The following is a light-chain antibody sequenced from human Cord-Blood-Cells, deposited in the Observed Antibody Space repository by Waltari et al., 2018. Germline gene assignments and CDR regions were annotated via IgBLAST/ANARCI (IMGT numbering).Light chain of an antibody. Sequence: IQLTQSPSSLSASVGDRVTSTCRASQGISSYLAWYQQKPGKAPKLLIYAPSTLQSGVPSRFSGSVTETDFTRPISSLQPEEFASYYCLQLNSYPYTIGQRTKLEIK. CDR3: LQLNSYPYT. V-gene: IGKV1-9*01. CDR1: QGISSY. J-gene: IGKJ2*01. CDR2: APS.